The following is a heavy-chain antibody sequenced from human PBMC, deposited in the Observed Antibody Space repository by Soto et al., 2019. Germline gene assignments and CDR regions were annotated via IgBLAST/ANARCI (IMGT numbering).Heavy chain of an antibody. J-gene: IGHJ4*02. CDR3: AKGARITIFGVVIFDY. D-gene: IGHD3-3*01. Sequence: GGSLRLSCAASGFTFSSYAISWVRQAPGKGLEWVSAISGSGGSTYYADSVKGRFTISRDNSKNTLYLQMNSLRAEDTAVYYCAKGARITIFGVVIFDYWGQGTLVTVSS. CDR2: ISGSGGST. V-gene: IGHV3-23*01. CDR1: GFTFSSYA.